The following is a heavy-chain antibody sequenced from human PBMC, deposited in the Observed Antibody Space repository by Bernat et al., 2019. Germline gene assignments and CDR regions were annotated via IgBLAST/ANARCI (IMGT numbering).Heavy chain of an antibody. CDR2: ISGSGGSK. J-gene: IGHJ4*02. D-gene: IGHD3-3*01. CDR3: AKHYDFWSGYLDY. CDR1: GFTFSSYA. V-gene: IGHV3-23*01. Sequence: EVQLLESGGGLVQPGGSLRLSCAASGFTFSSYAMSWVRQAPGKGLEWVSAISGSGGSKYYPDAVKGRFTISRDNSKNTLYLQMNSLRAEDTAVYYCAKHYDFWSGYLDYWGKGTLVTVSS.